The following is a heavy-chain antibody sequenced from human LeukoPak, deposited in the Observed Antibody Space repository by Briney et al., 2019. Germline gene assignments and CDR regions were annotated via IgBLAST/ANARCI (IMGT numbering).Heavy chain of an antibody. J-gene: IGHJ4*02. CDR1: GYSFTSHG. Sequence: GASVKLSCNASGYSFTSHGISWVRQPPGQGLEWMGWISAYNGNTNYAQKLQGSVTMTTDTSTSTAYMELRSLRSDDTAVYYCASHSSGYYYDGSHFDYWGQRTLVTVSS. CDR3: ASHSSGYYYDGSHFDY. CDR2: ISAYNGNT. D-gene: IGHD3-22*01. V-gene: IGHV1-18*01.